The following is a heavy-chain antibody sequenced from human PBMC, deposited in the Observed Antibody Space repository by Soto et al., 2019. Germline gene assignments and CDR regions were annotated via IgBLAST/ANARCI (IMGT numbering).Heavy chain of an antibody. CDR1: GYTFTSYD. V-gene: IGHV1-8*01. CDR3: ASSSSSWYAHDAFDS. Sequence: QVQLVQSGAEVKKPGASVKVSCKASGYTFTSYDINWVRQATGQGLEWMGWMNPNSGNTGYAQKLQGRVTMTRNTSISTAYMERGSLRAEYTAVYYCASSSSSWYAHDAFDSWGQGTMVTVSS. J-gene: IGHJ3*02. D-gene: IGHD6-13*01. CDR2: MNPNSGNT.